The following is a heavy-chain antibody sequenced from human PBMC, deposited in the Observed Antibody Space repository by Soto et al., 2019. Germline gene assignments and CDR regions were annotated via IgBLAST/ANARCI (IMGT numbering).Heavy chain of an antibody. CDR2: IYHSGST. CDR1: GGSISSSNW. D-gene: IGHD3-10*01. V-gene: IGHV4-4*02. CDR3: ARSYMVRGVANWFDP. Sequence: SETLSLTCAVSGGSISSSNWWSWVRQPPGKGLEWIGEIYHSGSTNYNPSLKSRVTISVDKSKNQFSLKLSSVTAADTAVYYCARSYMVRGVANWFDPWGQGTLVTVSS. J-gene: IGHJ5*02.